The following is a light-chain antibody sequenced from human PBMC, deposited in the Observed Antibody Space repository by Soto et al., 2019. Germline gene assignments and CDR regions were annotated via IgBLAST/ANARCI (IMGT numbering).Light chain of an antibody. CDR2: DVS. CDR1: SSDVGSSNG. V-gene: IGLV2-18*02. Sequence: QSALTQPPSVSGSPGQSVAISCTGTSSDVGSSNGVSWYQQPPGTAPKLMIYDVSNRPSGVPDRFSGSKSGNTASLTISGLQAEDEAGYYCSSYSSSSTYVFGTGTKLTVL. J-gene: IGLJ1*01. CDR3: SSYSSSSTYV.